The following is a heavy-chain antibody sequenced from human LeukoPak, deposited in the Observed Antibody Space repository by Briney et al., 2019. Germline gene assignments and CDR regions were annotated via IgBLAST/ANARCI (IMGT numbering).Heavy chain of an antibody. D-gene: IGHD6-13*01. Sequence: SETLSLTCAVYGGSFSGYYWSWIRQSPGKGLEWIGEINHSGSTNYNPSLKSRVTISVDTSKNQFSLKLSSVTAADTAVYYCARVRGYHDAFDIWGQGTMVTVSS. CDR3: ARVRGYHDAFDI. V-gene: IGHV4-34*01. CDR2: INHSGST. J-gene: IGHJ3*02. CDR1: GGSFSGYY.